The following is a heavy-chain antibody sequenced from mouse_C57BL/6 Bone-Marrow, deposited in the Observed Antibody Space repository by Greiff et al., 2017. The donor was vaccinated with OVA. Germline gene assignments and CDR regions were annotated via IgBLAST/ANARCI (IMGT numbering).Heavy chain of an antibody. CDR2: ISGGGGNT. D-gene: IGHD2-5*01. V-gene: IGHV5-9*01. CDR3: ARPSYYSNYGYFDY. CDR1: GFTFSSYT. J-gene: IGHJ2*01. Sequence: DVKLVESGGGLVKPGGSLKLSCAASGFTFSSYTMSWVRQTPEKRLEWVATISGGGGNTYYPDSVKGRFTISRDNAKNTLYLQMSSLRSEDTALYYCARPSYYSNYGYFDYWGQGTTLTVSS.